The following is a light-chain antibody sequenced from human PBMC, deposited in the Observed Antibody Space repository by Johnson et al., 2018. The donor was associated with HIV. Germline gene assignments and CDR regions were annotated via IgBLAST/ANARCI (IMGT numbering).Light chain of an antibody. Sequence: QSFLTQPPSVSAAPGQKVTISCSGSSSNIGNNYVSWYQVLPGTAPKLLIYKDNERPSGIPDRFSGSKSGPLATLDITGLQTGDEADYYCGTWDSSLSAYVFGTGTKVTV. J-gene: IGLJ1*01. CDR2: KDN. CDR3: GTWDSSLSAYV. V-gene: IGLV1-51*02. CDR1: SSNIGNNY.